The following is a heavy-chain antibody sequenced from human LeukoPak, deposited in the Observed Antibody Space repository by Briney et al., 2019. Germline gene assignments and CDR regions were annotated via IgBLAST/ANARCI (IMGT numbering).Heavy chain of an antibody. CDR3: AREGGYSYGPNWFDP. J-gene: IGHJ5*02. CDR1: GGSFSGYY. CDR2: INHSGST. D-gene: IGHD5-18*01. V-gene: IGHV4-34*01. Sequence: SGTLSLTCAVYGGSFSGYYWSWIRQPPGKGLEWSGEINHSGSTNYNPSLKSRVTISVDTSKNQFSLMLSSVTAADTAVYYCAREGGYSYGPNWFDPWGQGTLVTVSS.